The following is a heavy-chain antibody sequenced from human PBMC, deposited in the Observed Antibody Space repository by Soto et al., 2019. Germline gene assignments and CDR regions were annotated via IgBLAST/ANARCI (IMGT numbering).Heavy chain of an antibody. CDR3: ARHTSDCSGGSCYPTGIYYYSGMDV. J-gene: IGHJ6*02. V-gene: IGHV5-51*07. D-gene: IGHD2-15*01. Sequence: GASLKICWNCSEYSFTIYCIGLVHPMPGKGLEWMWIIYPGDSDTRYSPSFQGQVTISADKSISTAYLQWSSLKASDTAMYYCARHTSDCSGGSCYPTGIYYYSGMDVWGQGTTVTVSS. CDR1: EYSFTIYC. CDR2: IYPGDSDT.